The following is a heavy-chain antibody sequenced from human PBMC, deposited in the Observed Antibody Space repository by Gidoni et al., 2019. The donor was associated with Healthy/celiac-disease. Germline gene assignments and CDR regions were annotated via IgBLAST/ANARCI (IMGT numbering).Heavy chain of an antibody. CDR2: IKQDGSEK. Sequence: EVQLVESGGGLVQPGGSLRLSCAASGSTFSSYWMSWVRQAPGKGLEWVANIKQDGSEKYYVDSVKGRFTISRDNAKNSLYLQMNSLRAEDTAVYYCARDSRVGDPGIDYWGQGTLVTVSS. CDR3: ARDSRVGDPGIDY. D-gene: IGHD3-16*01. V-gene: IGHV3-7*01. CDR1: GSTFSSYW. J-gene: IGHJ4*02.